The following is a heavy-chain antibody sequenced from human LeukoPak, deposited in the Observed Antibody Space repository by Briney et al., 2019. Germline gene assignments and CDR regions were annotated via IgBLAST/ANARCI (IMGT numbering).Heavy chain of an antibody. CDR2: IYNGGKT. J-gene: IGHJ6*02. D-gene: IGHD1-1*01. CDR1: GFTVSTDY. CDR3: AREVGTTGWYYYGMDV. V-gene: IGHV3-53*01. Sequence: QPGGSLRLSCAASGFTVSTDYMSWVRQAPGKGLEWVSVIYNGGKTFYADSVKGRFTISRDNSKDTLYLQMNSLRAEDTGLYYCAREVGTTGWYYYGMDVWGQGTTVTVSS.